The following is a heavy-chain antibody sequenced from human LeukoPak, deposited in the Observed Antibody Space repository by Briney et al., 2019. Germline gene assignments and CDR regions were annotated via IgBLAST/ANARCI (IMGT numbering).Heavy chain of an antibody. CDR1: GFTFSSYG. CDR2: ISSSSSYI. Sequence: PGRSLRLSCAASGFTFSSYGMHWVRQAPGKGLEWVSSISSSSSYIYYADSVKGRFTISRDNAKNSLYLQMNSLRAEDTAVYYCARAYDYSEVDVWGQGTTVTVSS. J-gene: IGHJ6*02. CDR3: ARAYDYSEVDV. D-gene: IGHD4-4*01. V-gene: IGHV3-21*01.